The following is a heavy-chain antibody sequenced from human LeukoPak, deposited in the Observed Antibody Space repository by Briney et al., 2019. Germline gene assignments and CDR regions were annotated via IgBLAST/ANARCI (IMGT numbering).Heavy chain of an antibody. V-gene: IGHV3-23*01. D-gene: IGHD6-13*01. J-gene: IGHJ4*02. Sequence: PGGSLRLSCAASGFSFSNYAMTWVRQAPGKGLEWVSSISGSGDNTYYADSVKGRFTVSRDNSKDTLYLQMKSLRGEDTAVYYCAKGGRQGDSSSYYLYFDHWGQGTLVTVSS. CDR1: GFSFSNYA. CDR2: ISGSGDNT. CDR3: AKGGRQGDSSSYYLYFDH.